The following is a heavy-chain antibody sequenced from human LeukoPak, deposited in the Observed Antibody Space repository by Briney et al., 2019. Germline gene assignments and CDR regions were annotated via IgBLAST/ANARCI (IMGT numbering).Heavy chain of an antibody. Sequence: GGSLRLSCAASGFTFSSYWMHWVRQAPGKGLMWVSRINSDGSRTTYADSVRGRFTISRDSAKSTLYLQMNSLRAEDTAVYYCAKDLTGSSSWYGNFDYWGQGTLVTVSS. V-gene: IGHV3-74*01. D-gene: IGHD6-13*01. CDR2: INSDGSRT. CDR1: GFTFSSYW. J-gene: IGHJ4*02. CDR3: AKDLTGSSSWYGNFDY.